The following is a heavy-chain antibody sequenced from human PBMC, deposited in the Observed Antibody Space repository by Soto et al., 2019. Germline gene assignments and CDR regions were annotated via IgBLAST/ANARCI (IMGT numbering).Heavy chain of an antibody. CDR3: ARAREGGYSGIDY. J-gene: IGHJ4*02. CDR1: GGSFSGYY. V-gene: IGHV4-34*01. CDR2: INHSGST. Sequence: ETLSLTCAVYGGSFSGYYWSWIRQPPGKGLEWIGEINHSGSTNYNPSLKSRVTISVDTSKNQFSLKLSSVTAADTAVYYCARAREGGYSGIDYWGQGTPVTVSS. D-gene: IGHD3-22*01.